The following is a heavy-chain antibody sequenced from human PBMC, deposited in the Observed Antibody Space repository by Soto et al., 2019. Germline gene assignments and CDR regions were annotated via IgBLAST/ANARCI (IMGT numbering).Heavy chain of an antibody. J-gene: IGHJ6*03. CDR2: FDPEDGET. V-gene: IGHV1-24*01. Sequence: ASVKVSCKVSGYTLTELSMHWVRQAPGKGLEWMGGFDPEDGETIYAQKFQGRVTTTEDTSTDTAYMELSSLRSEDTAVYYCATSKSGYYYYMDVWGKGTTVTVSS. CDR3: ATSKSGYYYYMDV. D-gene: IGHD7-27*01. CDR1: GYTLTELS.